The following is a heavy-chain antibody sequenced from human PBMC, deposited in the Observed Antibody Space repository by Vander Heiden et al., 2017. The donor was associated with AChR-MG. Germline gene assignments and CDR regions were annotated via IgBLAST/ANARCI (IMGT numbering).Heavy chain of an antibody. Sequence: EVQLVESGGGLVQPGGSLKLACAASGFTFSGSAMHWVRQASGKGLEWVGRIRSKANSYATAYAASVKGRFTISRDDSKNTAYLQMNSLKTEDTAVYYCTSQPGIAFWGQGTLVTVSS. CDR1: GFTFSGSA. V-gene: IGHV3-73*02. J-gene: IGHJ4*02. CDR2: IRSKANSYAT. D-gene: IGHD6-13*01. CDR3: TSQPGIAF.